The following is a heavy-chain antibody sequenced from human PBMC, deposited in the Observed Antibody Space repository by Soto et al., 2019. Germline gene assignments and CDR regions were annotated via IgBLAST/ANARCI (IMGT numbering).Heavy chain of an antibody. CDR2: IYYSGST. CDR3: ARALWFGTKGAFDI. CDR1: GGSISSGGYY. J-gene: IGHJ3*02. V-gene: IGHV4-31*03. Sequence: QVQLQESGPGLVKPSQTLSLTCTVSGGSISSGGYYWSWIRQHPGKGLEWIGYIYYSGSTYYNPSLKSRVTXXVXTXXNQFSLKLSSVTAADTAVYYCARALWFGTKGAFDIWGQGTMVTVSS. D-gene: IGHD3-10*01.